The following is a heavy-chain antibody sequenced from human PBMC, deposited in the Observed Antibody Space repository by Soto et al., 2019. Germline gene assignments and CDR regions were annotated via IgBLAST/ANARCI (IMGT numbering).Heavy chain of an antibody. V-gene: IGHV5-10-1*01. CDR2: IDPSDSYT. Sequence: LGESLKISCKGSGYSFTSYWISWVRQMPGKGLEWMGRIDPSDSYTNYSPSFQGHVTISADKSISTAYLQWSSLKASDTAMYYCAITRLGSYYYYGIDVRAQRTTVTGSS. CDR1: GYSFTSYW. J-gene: IGHJ6*02. CDR3: AITRLGSYYYYGIDV. D-gene: IGHD3-9*01.